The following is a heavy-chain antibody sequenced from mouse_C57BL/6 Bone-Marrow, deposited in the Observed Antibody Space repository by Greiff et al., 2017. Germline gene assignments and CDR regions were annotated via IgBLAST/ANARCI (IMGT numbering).Heavy chain of an antibody. J-gene: IGHJ2*01. CDR1: GYTFTGYW. CDR2: IYPGSGST. D-gene: IGHD2-1*01. V-gene: IGHV1-55*01. CDR3: ARIYYGNYVFDY. Sequence: VQLQQPGAELVKPGASVKMSCKASGYTFTGYWITWVKQRPGQGLEWIGDIYPGSGSTNYNEKFKSKATLTVDTSSSTAYMQLSSLTSEDSAVYYCARIYYGNYVFDYWGQGTTLTVSS.